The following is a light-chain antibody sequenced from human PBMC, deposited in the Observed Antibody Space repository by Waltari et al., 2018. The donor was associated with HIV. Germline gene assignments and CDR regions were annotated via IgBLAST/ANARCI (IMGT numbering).Light chain of an antibody. V-gene: IGLV7-43*01. CDR1: TRAVTSGNY. CDR3: LLYYGGQGYV. CDR2: STN. Sequence: QTVVTQEPSLTVSPGGTVTLTCASSTRAVTSGNYPNWFQQTPGHAPRALIYSTNKKHSWTPARFSGSLLGGKAALTLSGVQPEDEAEYYCLLYYGGQGYVFGTGTKVTVL. J-gene: IGLJ1*01.